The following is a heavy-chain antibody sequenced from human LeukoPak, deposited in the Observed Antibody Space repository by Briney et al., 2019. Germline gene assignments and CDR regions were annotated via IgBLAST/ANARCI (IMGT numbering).Heavy chain of an antibody. CDR1: GFTFSAYS. V-gene: IGHV3-21*01. J-gene: IGHJ4*02. CDR3: ARGSCSTTNCPSFDY. CDR2: ISSSTYI. Sequence: GGSLRLSCAASGFTFSAYSMNWVRQAPGKGLEWVSSISSSTYIYYADLVKGRFTISRDNAKNSLYLQMGSLRAEGTAVYYCARGSCSTTNCPSFDYWGQGTLVTVSS. D-gene: IGHD2-2*01.